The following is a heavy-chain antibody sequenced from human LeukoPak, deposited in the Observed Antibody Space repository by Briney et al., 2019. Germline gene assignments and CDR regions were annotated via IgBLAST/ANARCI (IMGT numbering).Heavy chain of an antibody. Sequence: GASVKVSCKASGYTFTLYGISWVRQAPGQGLEWMGWISTYDGNTNYAQKLQGRLTMTRDTSTSTAYMELRSLRSDDTAVYYCARDNNRSFKFSSFDYWGQGTLVTVSS. CDR2: ISTYDGNT. D-gene: IGHD1-14*01. CDR1: GYTFTLYG. J-gene: IGHJ4*02. V-gene: IGHV1-18*01. CDR3: ARDNNRSFKFSSFDY.